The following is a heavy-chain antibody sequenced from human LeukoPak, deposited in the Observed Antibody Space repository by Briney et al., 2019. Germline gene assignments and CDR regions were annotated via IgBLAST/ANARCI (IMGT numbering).Heavy chain of an antibody. CDR2: IYSGGST. CDR1: GFTVSSNY. J-gene: IGHJ6*03. CDR3: AKDRCNNGIGCYYYYMDL. Sequence: GGSLRLSCAASGFTVSSNYMNWVRQAPGKGLEWVSLIYSGGSTYYADSVKGRFTISRDNSKNTLYLQMNSLRAEDTAVYYCAKDRCNNGIGCYYYYMDLWGKGTTVTISS. D-gene: IGHD2-8*01. V-gene: IGHV3-53*05.